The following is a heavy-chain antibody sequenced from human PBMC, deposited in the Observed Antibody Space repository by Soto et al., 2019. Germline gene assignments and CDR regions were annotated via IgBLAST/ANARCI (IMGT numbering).Heavy chain of an antibody. Sequence: PGGSLRLSCAASGFTFSSYGMHWVRQAPGKGLEWVAVIWYDGSNKYYADSVKGRFTISRDNSKNTLYLQMNSLRAEDTAVYYCARPQDYYDSSGYSGMDVWGQGTTVTVSS. CDR1: GFTFSSYG. CDR2: IWYDGSNK. CDR3: ARPQDYYDSSGYSGMDV. D-gene: IGHD3-22*01. J-gene: IGHJ6*02. V-gene: IGHV3-33*01.